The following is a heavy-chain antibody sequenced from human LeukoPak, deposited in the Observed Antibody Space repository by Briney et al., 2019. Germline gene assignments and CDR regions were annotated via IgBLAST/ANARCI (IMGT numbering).Heavy chain of an antibody. CDR2: IYSSGNT. J-gene: IGHJ3*02. CDR1: GVSISTYY. D-gene: IGHD1-26*01. V-gene: IGHV4-4*07. Sequence: SETLSLTCTVSGVSISTYYWTWIRQPAGKGLEWIGRIYSSGNTNYNPSLESRVTMSIDTSKNQFSLKLSSVNAADTAVYYCARERGILRGDAFDIWGQGTMVTVSS. CDR3: ARERGILRGDAFDI.